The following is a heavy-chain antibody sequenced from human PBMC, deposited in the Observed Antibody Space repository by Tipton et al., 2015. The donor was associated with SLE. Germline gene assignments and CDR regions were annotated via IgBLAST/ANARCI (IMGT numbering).Heavy chain of an antibody. CDR1: GYTFTSYY. V-gene: IGHV1-46*01. D-gene: IGHD6-13*01. CDR3: ASFANSSSRRGEYFDL. CDR2: INPSGGST. Sequence: QSGAEVKKPGASVKVSCKASGYTFTSYYMHWVRQAPGQGLEWMGIINPSGGSTSYAQKFQGRVTMTRDTSTSTVYMELSSLRSEDTAVYYCASFANSSSRRGEYFDLWGRGTLVTVSS. J-gene: IGHJ2*01.